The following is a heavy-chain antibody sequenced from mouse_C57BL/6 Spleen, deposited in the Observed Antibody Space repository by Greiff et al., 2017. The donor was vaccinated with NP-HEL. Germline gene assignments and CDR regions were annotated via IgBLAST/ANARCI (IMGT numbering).Heavy chain of an antibody. Sequence: QVQLKESGAELVRPGASVKLSCKASGYTFTDYYINWVKQRPGQGLEWIARIYPGSGNTYYNEKFKGKATLTAEKSSSTAYMQLSSLTSEDSAVYFCARYGNNEVFDYWGQGTTLTVSS. CDR2: IYPGSGNT. CDR3: ARYGNNEVFDY. D-gene: IGHD2-1*01. CDR1: GYTFTDYY. J-gene: IGHJ2*01. V-gene: IGHV1-76*01.